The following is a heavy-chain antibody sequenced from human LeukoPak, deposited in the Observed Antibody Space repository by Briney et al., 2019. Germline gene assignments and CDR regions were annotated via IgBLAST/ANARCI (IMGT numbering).Heavy chain of an antibody. CDR1: GFTFSSYS. Sequence: PGGSLRLSCAASGFTFSSYSMNWVRQAPGKGLEWVSYISSSSSTIYYADSVKGRFTISRDNAKNSLYLQMNSLRAEDTAVYYCARAGYSLGYYFDYWGQGTLVTVSS. J-gene: IGHJ4*02. D-gene: IGHD5-18*01. V-gene: IGHV3-48*01. CDR2: ISSSSSTI. CDR3: ARAGYSLGYYFDY.